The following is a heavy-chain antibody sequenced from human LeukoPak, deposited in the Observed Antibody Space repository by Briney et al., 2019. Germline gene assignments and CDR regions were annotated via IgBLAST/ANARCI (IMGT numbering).Heavy chain of an antibody. J-gene: IGHJ6*02. D-gene: IGHD6-13*01. CDR3: ARGAKQQLDNSYYSYYYGMDV. CDR2: IIPIFGIA. CDR1: GGTFSSYA. Sequence: PVKVSCKASGGTFSSYAISWVRQAPGQGLEGRGRIIPIFGIANYAQKFQGRVTITADKSTSTTYMELSSLRTEDTAVYYCARGAKQQLDNSYYSYYYGMDVWGQGTTVTVSS. V-gene: IGHV1-69*04.